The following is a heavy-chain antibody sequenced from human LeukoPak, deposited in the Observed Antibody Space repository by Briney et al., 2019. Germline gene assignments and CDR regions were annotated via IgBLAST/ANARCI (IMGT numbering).Heavy chain of an antibody. CDR1: GFTLGSYG. D-gene: IGHD6-19*01. CDR2: ISGSGSKT. CDR3: ATGWYAKFDD. Sequence: GGTLRLSCAASGFTLGSYGMSWVRQAPGKGLEWVSSISGSGSKTYYADSVKGRFTISRDNSKNTLYLQMNSLRVEDTAVFYCATGWYAKFDDWGQGTLVTVSS. V-gene: IGHV3-23*01. J-gene: IGHJ4*02.